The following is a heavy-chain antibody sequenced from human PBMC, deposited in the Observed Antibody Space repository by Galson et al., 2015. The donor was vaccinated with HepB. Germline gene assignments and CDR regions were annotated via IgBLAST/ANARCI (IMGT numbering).Heavy chain of an antibody. CDR3: ARDLGYSSFPNYYYYGMDV. Sequence: SLRLSCAASGFTFSSYSMNWVRQAPGKGLEWVSSISSSSSYIYYADSVKGRFTISRDNAKNSLYLQMNSLRAEDTAVYYCARDLGYSSFPNYYYYGMDVWGQGTTVTVSS. J-gene: IGHJ6*02. CDR1: GFTFSSYS. D-gene: IGHD6-13*01. V-gene: IGHV3-21*01. CDR2: ISSSSSYI.